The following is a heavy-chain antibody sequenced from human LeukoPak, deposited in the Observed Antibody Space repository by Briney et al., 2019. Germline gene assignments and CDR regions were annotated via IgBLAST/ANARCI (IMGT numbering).Heavy chain of an antibody. V-gene: IGHV5-51*01. Sequence: GESLKISCKVSGYIFTSDWIGWVGRVPGKGWDGLGFIHPGDSDTRYSPSFQGQVTFSADKSISTAYLQWSSLKASDTAMYYCARLRSHIVAPFDYWGQGTLVTVSS. CDR3: ARLRSHIVAPFDY. CDR1: GYIFTSDW. CDR2: IHPGDSDT. J-gene: IGHJ4*02. D-gene: IGHD2-21*01.